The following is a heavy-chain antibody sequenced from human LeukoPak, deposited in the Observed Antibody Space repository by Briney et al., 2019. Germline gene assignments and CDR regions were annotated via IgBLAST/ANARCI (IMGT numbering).Heavy chain of an antibody. Sequence: GGSLRLSCAASGLTFSSYSMNWVRQAPGKGLEWVSSISSSSSYIYYADSVKGRFTISRDNAKNSLYLQMNSLRAEDTAVYYCARDPGWDFWSGYKSGVSDWFDPWGQGTLVTVSS. CDR1: GLTFSSYS. CDR2: ISSSSSYI. CDR3: ARDPGWDFWSGYKSGVSDWFDP. D-gene: IGHD3-3*01. V-gene: IGHV3-21*01. J-gene: IGHJ5*02.